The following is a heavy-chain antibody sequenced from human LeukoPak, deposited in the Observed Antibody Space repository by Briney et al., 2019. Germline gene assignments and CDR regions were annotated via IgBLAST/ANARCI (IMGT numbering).Heavy chain of an antibody. J-gene: IGHJ1*01. Sequence: GESLKISCKGSGYSFTSYWISWVRQMPGKGLEWMGRIDPSDSYTNYSPSFQGHVTISADKSITTAYLQWRSLKASDTAMFYCATSVGAEYFQRWGQGTLVTVSS. CDR2: IDPSDSYT. CDR1: GYSFTSYW. V-gene: IGHV5-10-1*01. CDR3: ATSVGAEYFQR.